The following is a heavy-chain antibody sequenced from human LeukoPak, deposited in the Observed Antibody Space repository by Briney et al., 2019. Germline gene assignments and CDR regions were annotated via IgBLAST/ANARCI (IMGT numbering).Heavy chain of an antibody. Sequence: PGGSLRLSCAASGFTLDDCAMHWVRQAPGKGLEWVSGISWNGGSIGYADSVKGRFTISRDNAKNYLYLQMNSLRPEDTALYYCGKGPGIAVATVDYWGLGIWVTVSS. CDR2: ISWNGGSI. J-gene: IGHJ4*02. CDR3: GKGPGIAVATVDY. V-gene: IGHV3-9*01. CDR1: GFTLDDCA. D-gene: IGHD6-19*01.